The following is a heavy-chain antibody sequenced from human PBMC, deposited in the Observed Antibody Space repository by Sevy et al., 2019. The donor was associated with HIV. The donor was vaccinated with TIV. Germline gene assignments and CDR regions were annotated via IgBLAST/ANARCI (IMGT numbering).Heavy chain of an antibody. J-gene: IGHJ6*03. CDR2: IYYSGST. Sequence: SETLSLTCTVSGGSISSGGYYWSWIRQHPGKGLEWIGYIYYSGSTYYNPSLKSRVTISVDTSKNQFSLKLSSVTAADTAVYYCARGGDGFNSYYYMDVWGKGTTVTVSS. CDR3: ARGGDGFNSYYYMDV. D-gene: IGHD3-10*01. V-gene: IGHV4-31*03. CDR1: GGSISSGGYY.